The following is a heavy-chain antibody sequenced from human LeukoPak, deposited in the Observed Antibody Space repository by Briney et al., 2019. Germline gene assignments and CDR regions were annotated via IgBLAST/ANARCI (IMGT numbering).Heavy chain of an antibody. D-gene: IGHD2-15*01. V-gene: IGHV3-66*01. CDR2: IYSGGST. J-gene: IGHJ3*02. Sequence: GGSLRLSCAASGFTFSDYYMSWIRQAPGKGLEWVSVIYSGGSTYYADSVKGRFTISRDNSKNTLYLQMNSLRAEDTAVYYCASYVVVASRDAFDIWGQGTMVTVSS. CDR1: GFTFSDYY. CDR3: ASYVVVASRDAFDI.